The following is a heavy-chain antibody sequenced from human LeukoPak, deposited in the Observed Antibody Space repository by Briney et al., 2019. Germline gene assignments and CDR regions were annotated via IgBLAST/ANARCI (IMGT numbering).Heavy chain of an antibody. J-gene: IGHJ4*02. Sequence: SETLSLTCTVSGGSISSYYWSWIRQPPGKGLEWIGYIYYSGSTNYNPSLKSRVTISVDTSKSQFSLKLSSVTAADTAVYYCARGYGGAVLRYFDWFPRYFDYWGQGTLVTVSS. CDR1: GGSISSYY. D-gene: IGHD3-9*01. V-gene: IGHV4-59*01. CDR2: IYYSGST. CDR3: ARGYGGAVLRYFDWFPRYFDY.